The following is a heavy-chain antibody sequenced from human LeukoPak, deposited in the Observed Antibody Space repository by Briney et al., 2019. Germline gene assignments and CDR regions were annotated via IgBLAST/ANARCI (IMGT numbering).Heavy chain of an antibody. Sequence: SETLSLTCTVSGGSISSGDYYWSWIRQPPGKGLEWIGYIYYSGSTYYNPSLKSQVTISVDTSKNQFSLKLSSVTAADTAVYYCARDVYDSSGYYYVDYWGQGTLVTVSS. J-gene: IGHJ4*02. CDR3: ARDVYDSSGYYYVDY. CDR2: IYYSGST. D-gene: IGHD3-22*01. CDR1: GGSISSGDYY. V-gene: IGHV4-30-4*01.